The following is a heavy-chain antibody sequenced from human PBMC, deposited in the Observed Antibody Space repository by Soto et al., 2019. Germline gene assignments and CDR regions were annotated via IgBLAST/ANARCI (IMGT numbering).Heavy chain of an antibody. CDR2: IYPGDSEI. V-gene: IGHV5-51*01. J-gene: IGHJ4*02. D-gene: IGHD2-21*01. CDR3: GRIDNGGCYMFDY. CDR1: GYSFTHYW. Sequence: GESLKISCKASGYSFTHYWIGWVLQMPGKGLEWMGIIYPGDSEIRYSPSFQGQVTMSADKSTSTAYLQWNSLKASDTAMYYCGRIDNGGCYMFDYWGQGIPVTVSS.